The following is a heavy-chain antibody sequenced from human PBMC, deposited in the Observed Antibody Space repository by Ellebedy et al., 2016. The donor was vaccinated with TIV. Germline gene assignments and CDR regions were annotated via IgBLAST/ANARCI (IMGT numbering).Heavy chain of an antibody. D-gene: IGHD6-19*01. V-gene: IGHV3-7*01. CDR3: ASFSGCHNSDD. CDR1: GFIFSNYW. J-gene: IGHJ4*02. CDR2: IKQDGSEK. Sequence: GESLKISCAASGFIFSNYWMSWVRQAPGKGLEWVANIKQDGSEKYYVDSVKGRFTISRDNAKNSLYLQMNSLRAEDTAVYYCASFSGCHNSDDWGQGTRVTVSS.